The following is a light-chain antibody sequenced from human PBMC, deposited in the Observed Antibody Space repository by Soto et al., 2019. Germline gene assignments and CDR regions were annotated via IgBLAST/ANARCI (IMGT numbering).Light chain of an antibody. Sequence: QSLLTQTASVSGSPGQSITMSCTGTSSDVVGYNYVSLYQQHPGKAPKLMIYEVSNRPSGVSNRFSGSKSGNTASLTISGLQAEDEADYYCSSYTSSSTLFGTGTKVTVL. V-gene: IGLV2-14*01. J-gene: IGLJ1*01. CDR1: SSDVVGYNY. CDR2: EVS. CDR3: SSYTSSSTL.